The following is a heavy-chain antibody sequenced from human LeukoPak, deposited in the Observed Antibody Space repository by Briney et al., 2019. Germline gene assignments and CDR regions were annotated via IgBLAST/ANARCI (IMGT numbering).Heavy chain of an antibody. J-gene: IGHJ4*02. CDR2: IYYSGST. V-gene: IGHV4-59*01. D-gene: IGHD6-13*01. CDR1: GGSISSYY. CDR3: ASSSSWYSGFDY. Sequence: SETLSLTCTVSGGSISSYYWSWIRQPPGTGLEWIGYIYYSGSTNYNPSLKSRVTISVDTSKNQFSLKLSSVTAADTAVYYCASSSSWYSGFDYWGQGTLVTVSS.